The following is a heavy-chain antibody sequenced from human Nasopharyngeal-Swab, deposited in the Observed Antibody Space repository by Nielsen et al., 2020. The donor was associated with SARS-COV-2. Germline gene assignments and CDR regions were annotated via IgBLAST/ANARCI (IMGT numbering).Heavy chain of an antibody. D-gene: IGHD2-21*02. V-gene: IGHV2-5*02. J-gene: IGHJ4*02. Sequence: FGPTLVKPTQTLTLTCTFSGFSLSTSGVGVGWIRQPPGKALEWLALIYWDDDKRYSPSLKSRLTITKDTSKNQVVLTMTNMDPVDTATYYCAHRPGGVGDSYFDYWGQGTLVTVSS. CDR3: AHRPGGVGDSYFDY. CDR2: IYWDDDK. CDR1: GFSLSTSGVG.